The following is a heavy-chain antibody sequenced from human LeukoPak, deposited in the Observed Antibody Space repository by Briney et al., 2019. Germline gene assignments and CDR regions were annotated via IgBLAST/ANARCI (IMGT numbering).Heavy chain of an antibody. CDR3: ARRFGTTTVAYDAFDI. Sequence: PSETLSLTCTVSGGSISSYYWSWIRQPPGKGLEWIGYIYYSGTTNYNPSLKSRVTISVDTSKNQFSLKLSSVTAADTAAYYCARRFGTTTVAYDAFDIWGQGTMVTVSS. CDR1: GGSISSYY. V-gene: IGHV4-59*08. D-gene: IGHD4-23*01. CDR2: IYYSGTT. J-gene: IGHJ3*02.